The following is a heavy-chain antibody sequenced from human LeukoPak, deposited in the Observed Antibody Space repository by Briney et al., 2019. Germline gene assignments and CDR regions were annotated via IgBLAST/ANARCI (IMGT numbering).Heavy chain of an antibody. Sequence: ASVKVSCKASGYTFTSYGISWVRQAPGQGLEWMGWINPKSGGINYAEKFQGRVTMTRDTSISTAYMELSRLRSDDTAVYYCARVSVGGYYMDVWGKGTTVTISS. CDR3: ARVSVGGYYMDV. J-gene: IGHJ6*03. D-gene: IGHD3-16*01. V-gene: IGHV1-2*02. CDR1: GYTFTSYG. CDR2: INPKSGGI.